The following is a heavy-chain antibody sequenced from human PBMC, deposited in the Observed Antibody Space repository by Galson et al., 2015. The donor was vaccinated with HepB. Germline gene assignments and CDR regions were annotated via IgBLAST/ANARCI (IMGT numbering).Heavy chain of an antibody. CDR3: ARVDTMVRGVIPPFDAFDI. V-gene: IGHV3-11*01. CDR1: GFTFSDYY. D-gene: IGHD3-10*01. J-gene: IGHJ3*02. Sequence: SLRLSGAASGFTFSDYYMSWIRQAPGKGLEWVSYISSSGSTIYYADSVKGRFTISRDNAKNSLYLQMNSLRAEDTAVYYCARVDTMVRGVIPPFDAFDIWGQGTMVTVSS. CDR2: ISSSGSTI.